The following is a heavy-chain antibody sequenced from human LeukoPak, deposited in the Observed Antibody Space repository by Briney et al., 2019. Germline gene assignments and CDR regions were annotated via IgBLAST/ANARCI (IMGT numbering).Heavy chain of an antibody. D-gene: IGHD2-15*01. Sequence: TGGSLRLSCAASGFTFSSYAMHWVRQAPGKGLEWVAVISYDGSNKYYADSVKGRFTISRDNSKNTLYLQMNSLRAEDTAAYYCARDGRYCSGGSCYPSRTYYFDYWGQGTLVTVSS. CDR2: ISYDGSNK. CDR1: GFTFSSYA. CDR3: ARDGRYCSGGSCYPSRTYYFDY. J-gene: IGHJ4*02. V-gene: IGHV3-30-3*01.